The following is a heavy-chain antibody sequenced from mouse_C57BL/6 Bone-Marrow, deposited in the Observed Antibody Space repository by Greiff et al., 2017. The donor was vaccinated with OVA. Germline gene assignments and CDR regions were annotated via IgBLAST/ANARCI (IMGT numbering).Heavy chain of an antibody. CDR1: GYTFTSYW. J-gene: IGHJ2*01. D-gene: IGHD1-1*01. CDR3: AQFSYYYGSDYFDY. Sequence: VQLQQPGAELVKPGASVKLSCKASGYTFTSYWMQWVKQRPGQGLEWIGEIDPSDSYTNYNQKFKGKATLTVDTSSSTAYMQLSSLTSEDSAVYYCAQFSYYYGSDYFDYWGQGTTLTVSS. CDR2: IDPSDSYT. V-gene: IGHV1-50*01.